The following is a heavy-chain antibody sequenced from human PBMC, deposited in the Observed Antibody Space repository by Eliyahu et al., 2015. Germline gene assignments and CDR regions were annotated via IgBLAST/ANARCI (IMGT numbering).Heavy chain of an antibody. CDR3: ARVRIVGATPYFDY. V-gene: IGHV4-59*01. J-gene: IGHJ4*02. CDR2: IYYSGST. Sequence: QVQLQESGPGLVKPSETLSLTCTVXGGPISSYYWSWIRQPPGKGLEWIGYIYYSGSTNYNPSLKSRVTISVDTSKNQFSLKLSSVTAADTAVYYCARVRIVGATPYFDYWGQGTLVTVSS. D-gene: IGHD1-26*01. CDR1: GGPISSYY.